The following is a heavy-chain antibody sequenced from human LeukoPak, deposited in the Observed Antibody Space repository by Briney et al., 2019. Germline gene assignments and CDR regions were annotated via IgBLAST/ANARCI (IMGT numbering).Heavy chain of an antibody. D-gene: IGHD2-15*01. CDR2: ISSSDDGT. Sequence: GGSLRLSCAASGFSLSSYAMGWVRQAPGKGLEWVSAISSSDDGTYHAGSVRGRFTISRDSSRNTLYLQMNNLRTEDAAIYYCAKAPVTSCRGAFCYPLDSWGQGTLVTVSS. CDR3: AKAPVTSCRGAFCYPLDS. V-gene: IGHV3-23*01. J-gene: IGHJ4*02. CDR1: GFSLSSYA.